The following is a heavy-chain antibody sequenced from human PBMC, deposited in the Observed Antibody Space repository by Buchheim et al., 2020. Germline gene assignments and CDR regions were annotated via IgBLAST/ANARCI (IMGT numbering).Heavy chain of an antibody. J-gene: IGHJ4*02. V-gene: IGHV5-51*01. CDR1: GYSFTSYW. Sequence: EVQLVQSGAEVKKPGESLKISCKGSGYSFTSYWIGWVRQMPGKGLEWMGILYPGDSDTSYSPSFQGQVTISADKSISTAYLQWSSLKASDTAMYYCARQTDEGYYLTTVGYFDYWGQGTL. CDR2: LYPGDSDT. D-gene: IGHD4-23*01. CDR3: ARQTDEGYYLTTVGYFDY.